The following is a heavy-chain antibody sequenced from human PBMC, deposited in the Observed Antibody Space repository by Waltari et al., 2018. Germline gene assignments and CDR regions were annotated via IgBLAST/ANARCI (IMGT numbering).Heavy chain of an antibody. CDR2: MNPNGGNT. CDR1: GYTFTSYD. V-gene: IGHV1-8*03. Sequence: QVQLVQSGAEVKKPGASVKGSCKASGYTFTSYDINWVRQATGQGLEWMGWMNPNGGNTGYAQKFQGRVTITRNTSISTAYMELSSLRSEDTAVYYCARAVVVAASYYFDYWGQGTLVTVSS. D-gene: IGHD2-15*01. J-gene: IGHJ4*02. CDR3: ARAVVVAASYYFDY.